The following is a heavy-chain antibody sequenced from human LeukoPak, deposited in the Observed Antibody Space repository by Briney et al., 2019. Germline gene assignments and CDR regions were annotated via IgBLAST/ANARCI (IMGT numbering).Heavy chain of an antibody. CDR2: ITSGSSPI. J-gene: IGHJ4*02. CDR3: ARESAGYSSGSFDY. D-gene: IGHD6-19*01. Sequence: PGGSLRLSCAASGFTFRSYSMNWVRQAPGKGLEWVSYITSGSSPIYYADSVKGRFTISRDNAKNSLYLQMNSLRDEDTAVYYCARESAGYSSGSFDYWGQGTLVTVSS. V-gene: IGHV3-48*02. CDR1: GFTFRSYS.